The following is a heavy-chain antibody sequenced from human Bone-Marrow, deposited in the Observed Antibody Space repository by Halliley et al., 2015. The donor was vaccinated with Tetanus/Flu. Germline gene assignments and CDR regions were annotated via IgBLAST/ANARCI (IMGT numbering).Heavy chain of an antibody. CDR3: ARDSGQQLTDY. Sequence: VQLVQSGGGLVQPGGSLRLSCLVSGFSLSDYYMTWVRQAPGKGLEWVANINRDGSGRYYVDSVKGRFTISRDDAKNSLYLQMNSLRAEDTAVYYCARDSGQQLTDYWGQGTLVTVSS. V-gene: IGHV3-7*01. CDR1: GFSLSDYY. CDR2: INRDGSGR. J-gene: IGHJ4*02. D-gene: IGHD6-13*01.